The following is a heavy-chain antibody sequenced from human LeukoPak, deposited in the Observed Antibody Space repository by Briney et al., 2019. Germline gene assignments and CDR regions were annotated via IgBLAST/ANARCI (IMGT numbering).Heavy chain of an antibody. Sequence: GASVKVSCKASGYTFTGYYMHWVRQAPGQGLEWMGWINPNSGGTNYAQKFQGRVTMTRDTSISTAYMELSRLRSDDTAVYYCARLQLGIIAAAESIDYWGQGTLVTVSS. CDR2: INPNSGGT. V-gene: IGHV1-2*02. J-gene: IGHJ4*02. CDR1: GYTFTGYY. CDR3: ARLQLGIIAAAESIDY. D-gene: IGHD6-13*01.